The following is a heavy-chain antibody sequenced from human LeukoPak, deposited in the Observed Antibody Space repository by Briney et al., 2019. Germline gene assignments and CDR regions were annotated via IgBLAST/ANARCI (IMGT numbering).Heavy chain of an antibody. CDR2: ISSSSSYI. CDR1: GFTFSSYS. V-gene: IGHV3-21*01. D-gene: IGHD3-10*01. J-gene: IGHJ4*02. Sequence: GGSLRLSCAASGFTFSSYSMNWVRQAPGKGLEWVSSISSSSSYIYYADSVKGRFTISRDNAKNSLYLQMNSLRAEDTAVYYCAKESAKMVRGVPDYWGQGTLVTVSS. CDR3: AKESAKMVRGVPDY.